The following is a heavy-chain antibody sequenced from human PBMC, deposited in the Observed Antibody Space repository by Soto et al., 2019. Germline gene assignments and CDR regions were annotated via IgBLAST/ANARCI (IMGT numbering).Heavy chain of an antibody. CDR1: GFTFSSYS. J-gene: IGHJ4*02. V-gene: IGHV3-48*02. Sequence: EAQLVESGGGLVQPGGSLRLSCAASGFTFSSYSMNWVRQAPGKGLEWISYISTSSSTIYYADSVKGRFTISRDNAKNSLYLQMNSLRDEDTAVYYCARGVYGDYLIDYWGQGTLVTVSS. D-gene: IGHD4-17*01. CDR3: ARGVYGDYLIDY. CDR2: ISTSSSTI.